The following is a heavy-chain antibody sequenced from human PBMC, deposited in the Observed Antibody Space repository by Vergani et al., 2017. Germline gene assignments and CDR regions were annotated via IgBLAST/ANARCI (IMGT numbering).Heavy chain of an antibody. V-gene: IGHV5-10-1*03. D-gene: IGHD6-13*01. CDR1: GYSFTSYW. Sequence: EVQLVQSGAEVNKPGESLRISCKGSGYSFTSYWISWVRQMPGKGLEWMGRIDPSDSYTNYSPSFQGHVTISADKSISTAYLQWSSLKASDTAMYYCARHTGYWSFGSSFPRDAFDIWGQGTMVTVSS. J-gene: IGHJ3*02. CDR3: ARHTGYWSFGSSFPRDAFDI. CDR2: IDPSDSYT.